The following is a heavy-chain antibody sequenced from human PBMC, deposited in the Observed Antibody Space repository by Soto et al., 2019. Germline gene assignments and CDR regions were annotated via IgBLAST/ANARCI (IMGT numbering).Heavy chain of an antibody. D-gene: IGHD5-12*01. CDR1: GGTFSSYT. J-gene: IGHJ2*01. CDR3: ARGNHRWLQWWYFDL. V-gene: IGHV1-69*12. Sequence: QVQLVQSGAEVKKPGSSVTVSCKASGGTFSSYTISWVRQAPGQGLEWRGGIIPIFGTANYAQKFQGRVTITADEATSAAYMELSSLSSEDTAVYYCARGNHRWLQWWYFDLWGRGTLVTVSS. CDR2: IIPIFGTA.